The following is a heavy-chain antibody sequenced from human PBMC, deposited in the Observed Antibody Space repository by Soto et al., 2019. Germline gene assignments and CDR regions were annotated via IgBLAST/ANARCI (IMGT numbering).Heavy chain of an antibody. J-gene: IGHJ6*02. CDR2: IYPSDSET. Sequence: GESLKISCQASGYTFTGYRIGWVRQRPGKGLEWMGIIYPSDSETKYSPPFQGQVTISADTSISTAYLQWTRLEASDTAMYYCARHLEVLFHGRNTFWYGLDVWGQGTTVTVSS. V-gene: IGHV5-51*01. CDR3: ARHLEVLFHGRNTFWYGLDV. CDR1: GYTFTGYR. D-gene: IGHD6-13*01.